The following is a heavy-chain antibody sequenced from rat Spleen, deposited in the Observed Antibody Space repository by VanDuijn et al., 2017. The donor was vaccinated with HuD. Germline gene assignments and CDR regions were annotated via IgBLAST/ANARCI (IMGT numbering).Heavy chain of an antibody. Sequence: EVQLVESGGGLVQPGRSLKLSCVASGFTFKNYWMTWIRQAPGKGLEWVASITNSGGTIYYSDSVKGRFTISRDNAQNTLYLQMDSLRSEDTATYYCARHWGYWGQGVMVTVSS. D-gene: IGHD4-6*01. CDR1: GFTFKNYW. CDR2: ITNSGGTI. J-gene: IGHJ2*01. V-gene: IGHV5-31*01. CDR3: ARHWGY.